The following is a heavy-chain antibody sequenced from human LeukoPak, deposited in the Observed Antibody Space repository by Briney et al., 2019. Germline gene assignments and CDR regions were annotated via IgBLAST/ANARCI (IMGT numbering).Heavy chain of an antibody. V-gene: IGHV3-30-3*01. CDR3: ARDARPGIAAAGTFDY. CDR1: GFTFCSYA. Sequence: GGSLRLSCAASGFTFCSYAMHWVRQAPGKGLEWVAVISYDGSNKYYADSVKGRFTISRDNSKNTLYLQMNSLRAEDTAVYYCARDARPGIAAAGTFDYWGQGTLVTVSS. D-gene: IGHD6-13*01. J-gene: IGHJ4*02. CDR2: ISYDGSNK.